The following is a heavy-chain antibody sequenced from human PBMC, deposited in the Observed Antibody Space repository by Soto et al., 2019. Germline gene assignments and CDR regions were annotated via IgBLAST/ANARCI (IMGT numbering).Heavy chain of an antibody. V-gene: IGHV3-23*01. CDR2: ISGSGHRT. CDR1: GFTFSNYA. CDR3: AKDWGRSYSGESCYIDH. Sequence: EVQLLDSGGGLVQPGGSLRLCCGASGFTFSNYAMRWIRQAPGKGLEWVSAISGSGHRTYYADSVKGRVTISGDKSKNTLYMQMNSLRAEDTAVYYCAKDWGRSYSGESCYIDHWGQGTLVTVTS. D-gene: IGHD2-15*01. J-gene: IGHJ4*02.